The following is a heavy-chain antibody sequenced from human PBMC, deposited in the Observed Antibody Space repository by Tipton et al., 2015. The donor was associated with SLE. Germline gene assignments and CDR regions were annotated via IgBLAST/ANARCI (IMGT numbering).Heavy chain of an antibody. D-gene: IGHD3-3*01. V-gene: IGHV3-30*04. CDR2: ISHDGSNK. J-gene: IGHJ4*02. CDR3: ATEGLRFLDGFDH. Sequence: SLRLSCAASGFTFSTYAIHWVRQAPGKGLEWVAVISHDGSNKYYADSVKGRFTISRDNSKNTLDLQMNSLRAEDTAVYYCATEGLRFLDGFDHWGQGTRVTVSS. CDR1: GFTFSTYA.